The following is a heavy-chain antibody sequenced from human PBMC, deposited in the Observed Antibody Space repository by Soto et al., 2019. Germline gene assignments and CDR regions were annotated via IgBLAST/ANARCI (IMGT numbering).Heavy chain of an antibody. CDR2: ISSSSSYI. J-gene: IGHJ6*02. CDR3: ARDASLTDTIFGVVTKTRYYYYGMDV. Sequence: GGSLRLSCAASGFTFSSYSMNWVRQAPGKGLEWVSSISSSSSYIYYADSVKGRFTISRDNAKNSLYLQMNSLRAEDTAVYYCARDASLTDTIFGVVTKTRYYYYGMDVWGQGTTVTVSS. D-gene: IGHD3-3*01. CDR1: GFTFSSYS. V-gene: IGHV3-21*01.